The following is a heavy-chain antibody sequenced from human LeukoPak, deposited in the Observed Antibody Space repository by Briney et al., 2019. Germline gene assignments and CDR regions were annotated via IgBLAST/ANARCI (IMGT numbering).Heavy chain of an antibody. CDR3: ARDRVVVTASTLDY. J-gene: IGHJ4*02. CDR2: IIPIFGTA. D-gene: IGHD2-21*02. CDR1: GGTFSSYA. Sequence: SVKVSCKASGGTFSSYAISWVRQAPGQGLEWMGGIIPIFGTANYAQKFQGRVTITADKSTSTAYMELSSLRSEDTAVYYCARDRVVVTASTLDYWGQGTLVTVSS. V-gene: IGHV1-69*06.